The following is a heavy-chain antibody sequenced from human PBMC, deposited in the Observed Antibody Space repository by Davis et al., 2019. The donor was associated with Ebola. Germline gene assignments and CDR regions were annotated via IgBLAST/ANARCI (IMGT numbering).Heavy chain of an antibody. J-gene: IGHJ6*04. CDR1: GYTFTSYA. CDR2: INAGNGNT. Sequence: AASVKVSCKASGYTFTSYAMHWVRQAPGQRLEWMGWINAGNGNTKYSQKFQGRVTITRDTSASTAYMELSSLRSEDMTVYYCARSTTYGDFYYYGMDVWGKGTTVTVSS. CDR3: ARSTTYGDFYYYGMDV. V-gene: IGHV1-3*01. D-gene: IGHD4-17*01.